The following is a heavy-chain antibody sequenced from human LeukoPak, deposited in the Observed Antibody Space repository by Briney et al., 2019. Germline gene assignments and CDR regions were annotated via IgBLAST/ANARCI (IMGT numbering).Heavy chain of an antibody. J-gene: IGHJ4*02. Sequence: ASVKVSCKASGYTFTGYYMHWVRQAPGQGLEWMGRINPNSGGTNYAQKFQGRVTMTRDTSISTAYMELSRLRSDDTAVYYCARDRKNCTNGVCYFDYWGQGTLVIVSS. CDR3: ARDRKNCTNGVCYFDY. D-gene: IGHD2-8*01. CDR2: INPNSGGT. CDR1: GYTFTGYY. V-gene: IGHV1-2*06.